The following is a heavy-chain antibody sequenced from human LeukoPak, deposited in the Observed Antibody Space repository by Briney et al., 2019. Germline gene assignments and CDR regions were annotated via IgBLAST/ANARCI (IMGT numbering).Heavy chain of an antibody. CDR2: ISSSSSYI. D-gene: IGHD6-13*01. V-gene: IGHV3-21*04. J-gene: IGHJ5*02. CDR3: ARGKASGLVDLFDP. Sequence: GGSLRLSCAASGFTFSSYSMNWVRQAPGKGLEWVSSISSSSSYIYYADSVKGRFTISKDNAKNSLYLQMNSLRAEDTAVYYCARGKASGLVDLFDPWGQGTLVTVSS. CDR1: GFTFSSYS.